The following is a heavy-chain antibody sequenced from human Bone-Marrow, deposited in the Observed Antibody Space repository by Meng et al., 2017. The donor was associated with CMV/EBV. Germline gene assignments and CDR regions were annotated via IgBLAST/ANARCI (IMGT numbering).Heavy chain of an antibody. CDR3: APGFRSWSGSYSS. CDR1: GSPFSGY. CDR2: ITHSGST. D-gene: IGHD1-26*01. J-gene: IGHJ4*02. Sequence: VTLHEWGAVLLKPSETLSLTCGVYGSPFSGYWSWVRQPPGKGLEWIGEITHSGSTNYNVSLKSRVTISIDTSKNQFSLKLSSVTATDTAVYYCAPGFRSWSGSYSSWGQGTLVTVSS. V-gene: IGHV4-34*01.